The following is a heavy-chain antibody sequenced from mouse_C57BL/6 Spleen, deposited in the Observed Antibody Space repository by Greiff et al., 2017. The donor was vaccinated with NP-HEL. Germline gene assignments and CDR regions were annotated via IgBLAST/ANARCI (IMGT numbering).Heavy chain of an antibody. CDR1: GYTFTNYW. Sequence: VQLVESGAELVRPGTSVKMSCKASGYTFTNYWIGWAKQRPGHGLEWIGDIYPGGGYTNYNEKFKGKATLTADKSSSTAYMQFSSLTSEDSAIYYCARFTTDYAMDYWGQGTSVTVSS. V-gene: IGHV1-63*01. D-gene: IGHD2-12*01. J-gene: IGHJ4*01. CDR2: IYPGGGYT. CDR3: ARFTTDYAMDY.